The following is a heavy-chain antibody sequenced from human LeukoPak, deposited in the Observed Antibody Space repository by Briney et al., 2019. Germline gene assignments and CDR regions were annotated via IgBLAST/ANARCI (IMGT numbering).Heavy chain of an antibody. J-gene: IGHJ4*02. D-gene: IGHD3-3*01. CDR2: ITSSSSYI. CDR1: GFTFSSYS. CDR3: ARDRGGTDDFWSGYYTGYFDY. Sequence: GGSLRLSCAASGFTFSSYSMNWVRQAPGKGLEWVSSITSSSSYIYYADSVKGRFTISRDNAKKSLYLQMTSLRGEDTAVFYCARDRGGTDDFWSGYYTGYFDYWGQGTLVTVSS. V-gene: IGHV3-21*01.